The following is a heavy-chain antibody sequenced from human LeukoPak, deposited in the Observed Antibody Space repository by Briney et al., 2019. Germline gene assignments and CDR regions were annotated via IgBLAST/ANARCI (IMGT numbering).Heavy chain of an antibody. V-gene: IGHV1-8*03. J-gene: IGHJ4*02. Sequence: ASVKVSCKASGYTFTSYDINWVRQAAGQGLEWMGWMNPNSGNTGYAQKFQGRVTITRNTSISTAYMELSSLRSVDTAVYYCARDVVRGAAEHYFDYWGQGTLVTVSS. CDR3: ARDVVRGAAEHYFDY. CDR1: GYTFTSYD. D-gene: IGHD3-10*01. CDR2: MNPNSGNT.